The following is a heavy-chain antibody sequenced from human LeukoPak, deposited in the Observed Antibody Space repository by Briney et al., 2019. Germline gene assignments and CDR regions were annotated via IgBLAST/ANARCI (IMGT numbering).Heavy chain of an antibody. Sequence: GGSLRLSCAASGFTVSSNYMSWVRQAPGKGLEWVSVIYSGGSTYYADSVKGRFTISRDNSKNTLYVQMSSLRAEDTAVYYCAKEVVVVITTPTEAGFDYWGQGTLVTVSS. V-gene: IGHV3-53*01. CDR2: IYSGGST. J-gene: IGHJ4*02. D-gene: IGHD3-22*01. CDR3: AKEVVVVITTPTEAGFDY. CDR1: GFTVSSNY.